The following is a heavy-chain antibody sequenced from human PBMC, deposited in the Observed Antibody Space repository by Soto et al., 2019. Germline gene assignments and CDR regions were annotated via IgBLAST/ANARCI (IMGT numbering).Heavy chain of an antibody. CDR3: ANKFRWSTPNHY. CDR1: GFTFNSHW. J-gene: IGHJ4*02. CDR2: ISPDGSNK. D-gene: IGHD2-15*01. V-gene: IGHV3-7*05. Sequence: GGSLRLSCAASGFTFNSHWIIWVRQAPGKGLEWVANISPDGSNKYYVDSVKGRFTISRDNAKNSLYLQMNSLRAEDTAVYYCANKFRWSTPNHYWGQGTLVTVSS.